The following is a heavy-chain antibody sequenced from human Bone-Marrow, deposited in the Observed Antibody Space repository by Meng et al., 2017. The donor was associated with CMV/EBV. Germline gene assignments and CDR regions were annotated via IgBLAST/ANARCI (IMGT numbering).Heavy chain of an antibody. V-gene: IGHV1-46*01. D-gene: IGHD1-26*01. J-gene: IGHJ6*02. CDR1: GYTFTSYY. CDR3: ARDGAVEATGNYYYYGMDV. CDR2: INPSGGST. Sequence: ASVKVSCKASGYTFTSYYMHWVRQAPGQGLEWMGIINPSGGSTSYAQKFQGRVTMTRDTSTSKVYMELSSLRSEDTAVYYCARDGAVEATGNYYYYGMDVWSQGTTVTVSS.